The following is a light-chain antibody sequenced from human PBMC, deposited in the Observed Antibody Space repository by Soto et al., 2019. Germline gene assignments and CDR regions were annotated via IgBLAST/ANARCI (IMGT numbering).Light chain of an antibody. CDR2: EVS. Sequence: QAVVTQPPSASGSPGQSVTISCTGTSSDVGGYNYVSWYQQHPGKAPKLMIYEVSKRPSGVPDRFSGSKSGNTASLTVSGLQAAYEADYYCSSYAGSDNVVFGGGTKLTVL. V-gene: IGLV2-8*01. CDR1: SSDVGGYNY. J-gene: IGLJ2*01. CDR3: SSYAGSDNVV.